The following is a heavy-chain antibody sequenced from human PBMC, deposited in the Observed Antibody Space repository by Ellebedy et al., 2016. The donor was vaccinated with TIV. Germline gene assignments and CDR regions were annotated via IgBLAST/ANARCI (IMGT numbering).Heavy chain of an antibody. V-gene: IGHV3-7*01. CDR3: ACGFDY. CDR2: IKKDGSEK. CDR1: GFTFSNCG. J-gene: IGHJ4*02. Sequence: GESLKISCAASGFTFSNCGMEWVRQAPGKGLEWGANIKKDGSEKHYVDSVKGRITISRDNAKSSLYLQMNSLRAEDTAVYFCACGFDYWGQGTLVTVSS.